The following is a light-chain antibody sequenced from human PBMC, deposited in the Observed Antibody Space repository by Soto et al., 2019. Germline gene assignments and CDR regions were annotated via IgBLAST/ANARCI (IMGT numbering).Light chain of an antibody. CDR3: AAWDDSLNGVYV. CDR1: RSNIGSNN. V-gene: IGLV1-44*01. J-gene: IGLJ1*01. CDR2: SND. Sequence: QSVLTQPPSASGTPGQRVTISCSGSRSNIGSNNVYWYQQLPGTAPKLLIYSNDKRPSGVPDRFSGSKSGTSASLAITGLQSEDEADYYGAAWDDSLNGVYVFGPGTKLTVL.